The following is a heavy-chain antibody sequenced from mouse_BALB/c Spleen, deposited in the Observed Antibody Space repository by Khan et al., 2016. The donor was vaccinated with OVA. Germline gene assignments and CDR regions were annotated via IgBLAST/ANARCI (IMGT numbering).Heavy chain of an antibody. D-gene: IGHD2-14*01. CDR3: ARGGAYYGSDGWFSY. V-gene: IGHV1-4*01. CDR2: INPSNGYT. J-gene: IGHJ3*01. Sequence: QVQLQQSGAELARPGASVKMSCKASGYTFTTYTMHWVKQRPGQGLEWIGYINPSNGYTNYNQKFKDKSTLTAAKSSSTAYMHMSSLTSDYSAVYYCARGGAYYGSDGWFSYWGQGTLVTVSA. CDR1: GYTFTTYT.